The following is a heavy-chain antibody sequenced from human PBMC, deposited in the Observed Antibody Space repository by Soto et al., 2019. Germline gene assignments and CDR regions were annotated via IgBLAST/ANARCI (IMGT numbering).Heavy chain of an antibody. V-gene: IGHV4-59*08. J-gene: IGHJ3*02. CDR1: GGSISSYY. Sequence: SETLSLTCTVSGGSISSYYWSWIRQPPGKGLEWIGYIYYSGSTNYNPSLKSRVTISVDTSKNQFSLKLSSVTAADTAVYYCARRWGSAFDIWGQGTMVTVSS. CDR3: ARRWGSAFDI. D-gene: IGHD3-16*01. CDR2: IYYSGST.